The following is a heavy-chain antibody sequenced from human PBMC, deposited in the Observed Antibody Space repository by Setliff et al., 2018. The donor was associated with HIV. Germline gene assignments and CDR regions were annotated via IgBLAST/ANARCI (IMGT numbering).Heavy chain of an antibody. Sequence: ASVKVSCKVSGYTLTELSMHWVRQAPGKGLEWMGGFAPEYDKTFYAQKFQGRVTMSEDTSTDTAYMELSSLRSEDTAVYYCATRAYDSSGYLRSRVSGAAFDIWGQGTKVTVSS. CDR3: ATRAYDSSGYLRSRVSGAAFDI. V-gene: IGHV1-24*01. CDR2: FAPEYDKT. CDR1: GYTLTELS. D-gene: IGHD3-22*01. J-gene: IGHJ3*02.